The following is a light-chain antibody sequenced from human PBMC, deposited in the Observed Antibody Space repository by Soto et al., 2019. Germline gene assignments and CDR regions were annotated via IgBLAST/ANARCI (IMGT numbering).Light chain of an antibody. CDR1: QSISSW. Sequence: DIQMTQSPSTLSASVGDRVTITCRASQSISSWLAWYQQKPGKAPKLLIYDASSLESGVPSRFSGSGSGTEVPLSISSLQPDDFATYSCQQYNSYSWTFGQGTKVEIK. CDR2: DAS. J-gene: IGKJ1*01. CDR3: QQYNSYSWT. V-gene: IGKV1-5*01.